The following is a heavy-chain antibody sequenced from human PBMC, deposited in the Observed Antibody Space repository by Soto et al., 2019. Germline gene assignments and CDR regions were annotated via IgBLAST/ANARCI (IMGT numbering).Heavy chain of an antibody. Sequence: GGSLRLSCAASGFSFSSYAMSWVRQAPGKGLEWVSAISGSVDSTYYADSVKGRFTISRDTSKNTLYLQMNSLRAEDTAVYFCAKDAWEQLVGAFDIWGQGTMVTVSS. CDR3: AKDAWEQLVGAFDI. D-gene: IGHD6-6*01. V-gene: IGHV3-23*01. J-gene: IGHJ3*02. CDR2: ISGSVDST. CDR1: GFSFSSYA.